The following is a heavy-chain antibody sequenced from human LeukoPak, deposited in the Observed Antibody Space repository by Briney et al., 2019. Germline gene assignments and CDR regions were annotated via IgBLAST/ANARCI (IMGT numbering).Heavy chain of an antibody. CDR2: INHSGST. CDR3: ARISVVDV. J-gene: IGHJ6*02. V-gene: IGHV4-34*01. Sequence: PSETLSLTCAVYGGSISGYYWSWIRQPPGRGLEWIGEINHSGSTNYNPSLKSRVTISVDTSKNQFSLKLSSVTAADTAVYYCARISVVDVWGQGTTVTVSS. CDR1: GGSISGYY.